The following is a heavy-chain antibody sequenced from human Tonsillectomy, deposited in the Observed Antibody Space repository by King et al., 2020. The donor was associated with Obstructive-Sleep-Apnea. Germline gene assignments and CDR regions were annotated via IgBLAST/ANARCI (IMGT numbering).Heavy chain of an antibody. J-gene: IGHJ6*02. V-gene: IGHV3-13*05. Sequence: VQLVESGGGLVQPGGSLRLSCAASGFTFSSHDMYWVRQVTGKGLEWVSGIGTAGDPYYPGSVKGRFTISRENANKSLYLQMNSLGPGDTAVYYCARALREEGYYYYGMDVWGQGTTVTVSS. D-gene: IGHD4-17*01. CDR3: ARALREEGYYYYGMDV. CDR2: IGTAGDP. CDR1: GFTFSSHD.